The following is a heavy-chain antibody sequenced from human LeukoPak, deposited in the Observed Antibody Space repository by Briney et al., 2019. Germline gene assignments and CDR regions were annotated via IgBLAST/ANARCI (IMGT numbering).Heavy chain of an antibody. CDR2: IYYSGST. J-gene: IGHJ4*02. CDR3: ASSRIVGATRFDY. Sequence: ASETLSLTCTVSGGSISSSSYYWGWIRQPPGKGLEWIGSIYYSGSTYYNPSLKSRVTISVDTSKNQFSLKLSSVTAADTAVYYCASSRIVGATRFDYWGQGTLVTVSS. CDR1: GGSISSSSYY. V-gene: IGHV4-39*01. D-gene: IGHD1-26*01.